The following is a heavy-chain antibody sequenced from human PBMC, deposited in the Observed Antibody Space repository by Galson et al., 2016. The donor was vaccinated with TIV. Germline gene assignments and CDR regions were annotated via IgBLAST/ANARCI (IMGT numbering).Heavy chain of an antibody. D-gene: IGHD6-19*01. CDR1: RFTFSSYA. CDR3: AKVPSSGFSYYYGIDV. CDR2: ITGGGGSS. J-gene: IGHJ6*02. Sequence: SLRLSCAASRFTFSSYAMSWVRQAPGKGLEWVAAITGGGGSSYYADSVKGRFTISRDNSKKMLYLQLNSLRAEDTAVYYCAKVPSSGFSYYYGIDVWGQGTTVTVA. V-gene: IGHV3-23*01.